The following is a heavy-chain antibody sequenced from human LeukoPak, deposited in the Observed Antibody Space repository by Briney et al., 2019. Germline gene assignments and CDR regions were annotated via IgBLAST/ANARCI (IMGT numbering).Heavy chain of an antibody. CDR1: GYTFSGYY. CDR2: INPNSGGT. Sequence: GASVKVSCKASGYTFSGYYIHWVRQAPGQGPEWMGWINPNSGGTKYAQKFQGRVSMTRDTSISTAYMELSSLGSDDTAVFYCARKTAAWRTSEFDYWGQGTPVTVSS. CDR3: ARKTAAWRTSEFDY. D-gene: IGHD2-2*01. V-gene: IGHV1-2*02. J-gene: IGHJ4*02.